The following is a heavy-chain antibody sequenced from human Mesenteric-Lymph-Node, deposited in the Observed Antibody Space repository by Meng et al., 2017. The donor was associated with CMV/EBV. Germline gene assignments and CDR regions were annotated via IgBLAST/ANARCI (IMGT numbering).Heavy chain of an antibody. CDR2: IYSGGTT. CDR3: ARVRDGGTWGQYFDH. CDR1: GFTVSNHY. J-gene: IGHJ4*02. V-gene: IGHV3-53*01. Sequence: GESLKISCAASGFTVSNHYMTWVRQAPGKGLEWVSVIYSGGTTYYADAVKGRFTIARDNSKNTLYLQMNSLRAEDTAVYYCARVRDGGTWGQYFDHWGQGTLVTVSS. D-gene: IGHD3-16*01.